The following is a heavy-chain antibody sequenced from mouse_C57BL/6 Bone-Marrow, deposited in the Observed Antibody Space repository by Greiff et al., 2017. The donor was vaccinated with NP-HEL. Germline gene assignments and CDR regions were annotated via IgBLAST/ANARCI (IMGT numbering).Heavy chain of an antibody. V-gene: IGHV1-66*01. Sequence: QVQLKQSGPELVKPGASVKISCKASGYSFTSYYIHWVKQRPGQGLEWIGWIYPGSGNTKYNEKFKGKATLTADTSSSTAYMQLSSLTSEDSAVYYCARFYDYDWFAYWGQGTLVTVSA. CDR3: ARFYDYDWFAY. J-gene: IGHJ3*01. D-gene: IGHD2-4*01. CDR1: GYSFTSYY. CDR2: IYPGSGNT.